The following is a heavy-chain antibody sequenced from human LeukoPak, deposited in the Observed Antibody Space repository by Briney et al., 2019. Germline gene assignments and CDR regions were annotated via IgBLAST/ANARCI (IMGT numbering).Heavy chain of an antibody. CDR3: ARTRRSATAFWFDP. J-gene: IGHJ5*02. V-gene: IGHV1-2*02. CDR2: INPNSGGT. CDR1: GYTFTGYY. Sequence: ASVKVSCKASGYTFTGYYMHWVRQAPGQGLEWMGWINPNSGGTNYAQKFQGRVTMTRDTSISTAYMELSRLGSDDTAVYYCARTRRSATAFWFDPWGQGTLVTVSS. D-gene: IGHD2-21*02.